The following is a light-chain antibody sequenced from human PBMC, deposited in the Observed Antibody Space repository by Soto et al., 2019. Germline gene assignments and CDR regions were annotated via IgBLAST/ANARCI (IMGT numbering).Light chain of an antibody. CDR1: SSNIATNY. Sequence: QSVLTQPPSASETPGQRVTVSCSGSSSNIATNYVYWFQQLPGTAPKLLIYRDDQRPSGVPHRFSGSKSGSSASLAISGLQSEDEADYYCAAWDDSLTGSVFGGGTKLTVL. CDR3: AAWDDSLTGSV. CDR2: RDD. V-gene: IGLV1-47*01. J-gene: IGLJ2*01.